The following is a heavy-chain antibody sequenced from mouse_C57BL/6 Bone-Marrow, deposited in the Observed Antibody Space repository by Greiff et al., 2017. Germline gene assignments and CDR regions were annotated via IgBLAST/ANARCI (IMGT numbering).Heavy chain of an antibody. J-gene: IGHJ1*03. CDR3: ARNYYGSRYFDV. Sequence: VQLQQSGPELVKPGASVKISCKASGYAFSSSWMNWVKQRPGKGLEWIGRIYPGDGDTNYNGQFKGKATLTAAKSSSTAYMQLSSLTSEDSAVYFCARNYYGSRYFDVWGTGTTVTVSS. V-gene: IGHV1-82*01. CDR1: GYAFSSSW. D-gene: IGHD1-1*01. CDR2: IYPGDGDT.